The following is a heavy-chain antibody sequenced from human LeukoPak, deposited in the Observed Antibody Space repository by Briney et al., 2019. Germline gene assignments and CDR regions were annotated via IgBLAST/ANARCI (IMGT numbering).Heavy chain of an antibody. V-gene: IGHV4-61*02. CDR2: IYTSGST. D-gene: IGHD3-3*01. CDR1: GGSISSGSYY. CDR3: ARLRELYDFWSGYFDY. J-gene: IGHJ4*02. Sequence: SETLSLTCTVSGGSISSGSYYWSWIRQPAGKGLEWIGRIYTSGSTNYNPSLKGRVTMSVDTSKNQFSLKLSSVTAADTAVYYCARLRELYDFWSGYFDYWGQGTLVTVSS.